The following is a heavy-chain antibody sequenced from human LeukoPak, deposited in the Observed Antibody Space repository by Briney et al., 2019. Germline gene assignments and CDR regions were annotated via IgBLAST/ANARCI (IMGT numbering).Heavy chain of an antibody. Sequence: ASVKVSCKASGYTFTSYDINWVRQATGQGLEWMGWMNPNSGNTGYAQKFQGRVTMTRNTSISTAYMELSSLRSEDTAVYYCARRLYYYGSGLTYYYYMDVWGKGTTVTISS. CDR3: ARRLYYYGSGLTYYYYMDV. CDR2: MNPNSGNT. J-gene: IGHJ6*03. CDR1: GYTFTSYD. V-gene: IGHV1-8*01. D-gene: IGHD3-10*01.